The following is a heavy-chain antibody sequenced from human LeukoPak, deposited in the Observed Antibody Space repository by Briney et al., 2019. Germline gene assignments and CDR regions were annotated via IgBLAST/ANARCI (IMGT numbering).Heavy chain of an antibody. V-gene: IGHV4-30-4*01. CDR2: IYYSGST. CDR1: GGSISSVDYY. Sequence: SETLSLTRTVSGGSISSVDYYWSWIRQPPGKGLEWIGYIYYSGSTYYDPSLKGRVMISVDASKNQFSLKLSSVTAADTAVYYCARLGIDYDILTGYIPNAFDIWGQGTMVTVSS. CDR3: ARLGIDYDILTGYIPNAFDI. J-gene: IGHJ3*02. D-gene: IGHD3-9*01.